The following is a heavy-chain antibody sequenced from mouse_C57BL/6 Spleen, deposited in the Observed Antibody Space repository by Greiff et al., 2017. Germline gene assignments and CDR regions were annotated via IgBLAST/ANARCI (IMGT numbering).Heavy chain of an antibody. Sequence: EVQLQQSGGGLVQPKGSLKLSCAASGFSFNTYAMNWVRQAPGTGLEWVARIRSKSNNYATYYADSVKDRFTISRDDSESMLYLQMNNLKTEDTAMYYCVRESDYGSWFAYWGQGTLVTVSA. CDR1: GFSFNTYA. V-gene: IGHV10-1*01. CDR3: VRESDYGSWFAY. CDR2: IRSKSNNYAT. D-gene: IGHD2-4*01. J-gene: IGHJ3*01.